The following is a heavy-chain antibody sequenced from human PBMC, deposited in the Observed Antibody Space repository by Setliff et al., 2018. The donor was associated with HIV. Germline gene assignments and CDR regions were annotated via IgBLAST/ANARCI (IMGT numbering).Heavy chain of an antibody. CDR1: GFTLSTYT. J-gene: IGHJ5*02. Sequence: PGGSLRLSCAASGFTLSTYTMNWVRQAPGKGLEWISSISSNIIYIYYADSVRGRFTISRDNAKNSLYLQMNSLRVEDTAVYYCARADDGAAAGPAPWGQGTQVTVSS. D-gene: IGHD6-13*01. CDR3: ARADDGAAAGPAP. CDR2: ISSNIIYI. V-gene: IGHV3-21*01.